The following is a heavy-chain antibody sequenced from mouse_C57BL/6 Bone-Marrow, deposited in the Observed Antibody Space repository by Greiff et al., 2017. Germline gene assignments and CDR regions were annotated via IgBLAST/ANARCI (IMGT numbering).Heavy chain of an antibody. CDR3: ARDLGGLFDY. D-gene: IGHD3-1*01. Sequence: EVKLVESGPGLVKPSQSLSLTCSVTGYSITSGYYWNWIRQFPGNKLEWMGYISYDGSNNYNPSLKNRISITRDTSKNQFFLKLNSVTTEDTATYYCARDLGGLFDYWGQGTTLTVSS. V-gene: IGHV3-6*01. J-gene: IGHJ2*01. CDR1: GYSITSGYY. CDR2: ISYDGSN.